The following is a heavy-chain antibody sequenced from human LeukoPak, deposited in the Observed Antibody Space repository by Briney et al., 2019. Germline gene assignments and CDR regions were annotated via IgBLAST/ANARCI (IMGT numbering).Heavy chain of an antibody. D-gene: IGHD2-8*01. CDR2: ISSSGSTI. Sequence: PGGSLRLSCAASGFTFSSYEMNWVRQAPGKGLEWVSYISSSGSTIYYADSVKGPFTISRDNAKNSLYLQMNSLRLCDRRRYYRARDRESCTNCVCYELVYWGQGTLVTVSS. CDR3: ARDRESCTNCVCYELVY. CDR1: GFTFSSYE. J-gene: IGHJ4*02. V-gene: IGHV3-48*03.